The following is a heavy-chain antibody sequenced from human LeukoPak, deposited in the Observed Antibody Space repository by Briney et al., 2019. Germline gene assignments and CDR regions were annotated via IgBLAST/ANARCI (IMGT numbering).Heavy chain of an antibody. CDR2: ISGSGGST. J-gene: IGHJ4*02. D-gene: IGHD5-12*01. CDR1: GFTFSSYG. V-gene: IGHV3-23*01. Sequence: GGSLRLSCAASGFTFSSYGMSWVRQAPGKGLEWVSAISGSGGSTYYADSVKGRFTISRDNSKNTLYLQMNSLRAEDTAVYYCARGGGSEYYFDYWGQGTLVTVSS. CDR3: ARGGGSEYYFDY.